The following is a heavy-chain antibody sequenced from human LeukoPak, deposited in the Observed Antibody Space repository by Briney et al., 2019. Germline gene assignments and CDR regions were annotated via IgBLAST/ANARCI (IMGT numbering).Heavy chain of an antibody. CDR2: IRSKAYGGTT. D-gene: IGHD1-1*01. J-gene: IGHJ3*02. V-gene: IGHV3-49*04. Sequence: GGSLRLSCAASGFTFSRYSMNWVRQAPGKGLEWVGFIRSKAYGGTTEYAASVKGRFTISRDDSKSIAYLQMNSLKTEDTAVYYCTRGYLDAFDIWGQGTMVTVSS. CDR3: TRGYLDAFDI. CDR1: GFTFSRYS.